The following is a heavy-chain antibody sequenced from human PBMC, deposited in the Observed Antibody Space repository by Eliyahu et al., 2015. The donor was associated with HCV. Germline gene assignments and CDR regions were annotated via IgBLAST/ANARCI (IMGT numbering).Heavy chain of an antibody. CDR2: ISWNSGSI. CDR3: AKDIQLCFGELLSSREVWNYGMDV. Sequence: EVQLVESGGGLVQPGRSLRLSCAASGFTFDDYAXXWVRQAPGKGLGWVSGISWNSGSIGYADSVKGRFTISRDNAKNSLYLQMNSLRAEDTALYYCAKDIQLCFGELLSSREVWNYGMDVWGQGTTVTVSS. CDR1: GFTFDDYA. V-gene: IGHV3-9*01. J-gene: IGHJ6*02. D-gene: IGHD3-10*01.